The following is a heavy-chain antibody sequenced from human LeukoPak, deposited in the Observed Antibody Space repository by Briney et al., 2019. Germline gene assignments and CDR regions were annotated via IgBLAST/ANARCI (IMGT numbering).Heavy chain of an antibody. CDR3: ARGGYSYGYGY. J-gene: IGHJ4*02. D-gene: IGHD5-18*01. CDR2: IYYSGST. V-gene: IGHV4-59*01. CDR1: GGSISSYY. Sequence: SETLSLTCTVSGGSISSYYWTWIRQPPGKGLEWIGYIYYSGSTNYNPSLKSRVTISVDTSKNQFSLKLSSVTAADTAVYYCARGGYSYGYGYWGQGTLVTVSS.